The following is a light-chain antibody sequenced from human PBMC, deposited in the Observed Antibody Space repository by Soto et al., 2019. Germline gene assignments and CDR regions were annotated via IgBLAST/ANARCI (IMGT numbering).Light chain of an antibody. CDR1: ISDVGGYNY. CDR2: EVS. CDR3: SSYTSSSTYV. V-gene: IGLV2-14*01. Sequence: QYFLTQPSSLSGSPGQSITISCTGTISDVGGYNYVSWYQQHPGKAPKLMIYEVSNRPSGVSNRFSGSKSGNTASLTISGLQAEDEADYYCSSYTSSSTYVFGTGTKVTVL. J-gene: IGLJ1*01.